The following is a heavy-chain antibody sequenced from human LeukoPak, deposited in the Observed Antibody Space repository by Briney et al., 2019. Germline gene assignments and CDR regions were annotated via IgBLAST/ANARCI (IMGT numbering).Heavy chain of an antibody. CDR3: ARGHNSGYYLKY. D-gene: IGHD3-22*01. CDR2: ISGSSSYT. V-gene: IGHV3-21*05. CDR1: GFNFRTYN. Sequence: GGSLRLSCVGSGFNFRTYNMHWVRQAPGKGLEWVSDISGSSSYTDYADSVKGRFTISKDNANSSVFLQMDSLRAEDTAVYYCARGHNSGYYLKYWGQGTLVTVSS. J-gene: IGHJ4*02.